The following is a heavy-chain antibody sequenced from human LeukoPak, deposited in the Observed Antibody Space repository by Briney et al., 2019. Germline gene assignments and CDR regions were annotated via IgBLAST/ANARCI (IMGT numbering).Heavy chain of an antibody. Sequence: SETLSLTCTVSGGSISSSSYCWGWIRQPPGKGLEWIGTIYYSGSTYYNPSLKSRVTISVDKSKNQFSLKLSSVTAADTAVYYCVAGPPFDYWGQGTLVTVSS. V-gene: IGHV4-39*07. CDR3: VAGPPFDY. CDR2: IYYSGST. CDR1: GGSISSSSYC. D-gene: IGHD6-19*01. J-gene: IGHJ4*02.